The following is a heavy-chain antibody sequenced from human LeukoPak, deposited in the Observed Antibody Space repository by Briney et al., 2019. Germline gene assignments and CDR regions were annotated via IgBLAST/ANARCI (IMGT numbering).Heavy chain of an antibody. CDR2: INSDGSST. J-gene: IGHJ6*02. CDR3: ARDFYSDYYYGMDV. V-gene: IGHV3-74*01. Sequence: GGSLRLSCAASGFTFSSYWMHWVRQAPGKGLVWVSRINSDGSSTRNADSVKGRFTISRDNAKNSLYLQMNSLRDEDTALYYCARDFYSDYYYGMDVWGQGTTVTVSS. D-gene: IGHD2-21*01. CDR1: GFTFSSYW.